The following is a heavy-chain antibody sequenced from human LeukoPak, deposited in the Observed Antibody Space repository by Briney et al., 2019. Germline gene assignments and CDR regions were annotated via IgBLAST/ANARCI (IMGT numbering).Heavy chain of an antibody. CDR1: GFTFSSYG. Sequence: GGSLRLSCAASGFTFSSYGMYWVRQAPGKGLEWVAVVSYGGSHKYYADSVKGRFTISRDNSKNTLSLQMTSLRAEDTAVYYCAKDGNWNDVGYNHMDVRGKGTTVIVSS. J-gene: IGHJ6*04. CDR2: VSYGGSHK. CDR3: AKDGNWNDVGYNHMDV. D-gene: IGHD1-1*01. V-gene: IGHV3-30*18.